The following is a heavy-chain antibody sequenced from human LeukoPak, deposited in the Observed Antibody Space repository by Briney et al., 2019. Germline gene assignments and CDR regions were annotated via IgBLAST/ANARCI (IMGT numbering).Heavy chain of an antibody. CDR1: GGSISSYY. V-gene: IGHV4-4*07. J-gene: IGHJ3*02. CDR2: IYTSGST. D-gene: IGHD3-3*01. CDR3: ARDGYYDFWSGYPPYAFDI. Sequence: SETLSLTCTVSGGSISSYYWSWIRQPAGKGLEWIGRIYTSGSTNYNPSLKSRVTMSVDTSKNHFSLKLSSVTAADTAVYYCARDGYYDFWSGYPPYAFDIWGQGTMVTVSS.